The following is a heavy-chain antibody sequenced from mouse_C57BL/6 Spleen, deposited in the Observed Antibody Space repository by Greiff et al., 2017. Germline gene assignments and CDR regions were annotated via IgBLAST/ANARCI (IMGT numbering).Heavy chain of an antibody. Sequence: EVKVVESGGGLVKPGGSLKLSCAASGFTFSSYTMSWVRQTPEKRLEWVATISGGGGNTYYPDSVKGRFTISRDNAKNTLYLQMSSLRSEDTALYYCARHGEGNYGVAQGRNWYFDVWGTGTTVTVSS. V-gene: IGHV5-9*01. CDR2: ISGGGGNT. CDR1: GFTFSSYT. J-gene: IGHJ1*03. D-gene: IGHD2-1*01. CDR3: ARHGEGNYGVAQGRNWYFDV.